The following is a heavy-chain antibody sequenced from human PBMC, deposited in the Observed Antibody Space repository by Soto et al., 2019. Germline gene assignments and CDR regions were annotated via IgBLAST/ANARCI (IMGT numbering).Heavy chain of an antibody. CDR1: GFTFSSYG. J-gene: IGHJ4*02. V-gene: IGHV3-30*18. CDR2: ISYDGSNK. Sequence: GGSLRLSCAASGFTFSSYGMHWVRQAPGKGLEWVAVISYDGSNKYYADSVKGRFTISRDNSKNTLYLQMNSLRAEDTAVYYCANDPRQGNFDYWGQGTLVTVSS. CDR3: ANDPRQGNFDY.